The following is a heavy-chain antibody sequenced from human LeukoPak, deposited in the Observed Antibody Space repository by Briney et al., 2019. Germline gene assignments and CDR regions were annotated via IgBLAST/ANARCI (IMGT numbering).Heavy chain of an antibody. Sequence: GGSLRLSCVGTGFTFSTYRMNWVRQAPGKGLEWVSSISSSSSYIYYADSVKGRFTISRDNSKNTLYLQMNSLRAEDTAVYYCARDRSDFDYWGQGTLVTVSS. J-gene: IGHJ4*02. CDR1: GFTFSTYR. D-gene: IGHD2-15*01. CDR2: ISSSSSYI. CDR3: ARDRSDFDY. V-gene: IGHV3-21*01.